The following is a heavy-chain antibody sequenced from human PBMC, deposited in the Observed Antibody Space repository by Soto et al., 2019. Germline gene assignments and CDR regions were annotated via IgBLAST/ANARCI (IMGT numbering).Heavy chain of an antibody. J-gene: IGHJ5*02. V-gene: IGHV1-69*06. CDR2: IIPIFGTA. CDR1: GGTFSSYA. D-gene: IGHD5-18*01. CDR3: ARDPGYSYGYGGVGGNWIDP. Sequence: QVQLVQSGAEVKKPGSSVKVSCKASGGTFSSYAISWVRQAPGQGLEWMGGIIPIFGTANYAQKFQGRVTITADKSPSTANRELSSLKSEDTAVYYCARDPGYSYGYGGVGGNWIDPWGQGTLVTVSS.